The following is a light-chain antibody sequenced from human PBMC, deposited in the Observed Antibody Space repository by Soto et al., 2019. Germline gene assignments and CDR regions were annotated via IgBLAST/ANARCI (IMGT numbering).Light chain of an antibody. Sequence: TQSPATLSVSPGERATVSCRASQSLNFNLAWYQQKPGQAPRLLIYGASSRATGIPDRFSGSGSGTDFTLTISRLEPEDFAVYYCQQYETSPRTFGQGTKVEI. CDR1: QSLNFN. V-gene: IGKV3-20*01. CDR2: GAS. J-gene: IGKJ1*01. CDR3: QQYETSPRT.